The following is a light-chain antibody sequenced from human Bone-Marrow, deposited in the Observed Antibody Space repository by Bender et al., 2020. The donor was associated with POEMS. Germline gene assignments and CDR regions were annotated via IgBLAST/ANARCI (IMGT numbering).Light chain of an antibody. Sequence: VLTQPPSESVAPGQTAKIVCEGNNIATRNVHWYQHLPGTAPKLLIYGYNNRPSGVPDRFSGSKSGTSASLAITGLQAEDEGDYYCQSYDNSLGGWVFGGGTKLTVL. CDR2: GYN. CDR1: NIATRN. J-gene: IGLJ3*02. CDR3: QSYDNSLGGWV. V-gene: IGLV1-40*01.